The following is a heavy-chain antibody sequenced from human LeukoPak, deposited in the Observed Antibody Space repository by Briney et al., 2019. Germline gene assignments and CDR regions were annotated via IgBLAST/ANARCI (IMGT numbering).Heavy chain of an antibody. Sequence: SETLSLTCTVSGGSISSSSYYWGWIRQPPGKGLEWIGSIYYSGSTNYNPSLKSRVTISVDTSKNQFSLKLSSVTAADTAVYYCARQLWFGEFNWFDPWGQGTLVTVSS. J-gene: IGHJ5*02. D-gene: IGHD3-10*01. CDR1: GGSISSSSYY. V-gene: IGHV4-39*07. CDR2: IYYSGST. CDR3: ARQLWFGEFNWFDP.